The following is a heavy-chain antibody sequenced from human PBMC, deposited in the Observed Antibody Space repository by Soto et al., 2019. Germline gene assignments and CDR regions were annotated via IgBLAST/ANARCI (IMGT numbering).Heavy chain of an antibody. CDR3: AREVLWIPDCAY. Sequence: QVQLVESGGGVVQPGRSLRLSCAASGFIFSNYVMYWVRQAPGKGLEWVAFMSYDGTTKYYADSVKGRFTISRDNSKNSLYLHMIGLRLDGPGVLYCAREVLWIPDCAYWGQGALVTVA. J-gene: IGHJ4*02. CDR1: GFIFSNYV. CDR2: MSYDGTTK. V-gene: IGHV3-30-3*01. D-gene: IGHD3-10*01.